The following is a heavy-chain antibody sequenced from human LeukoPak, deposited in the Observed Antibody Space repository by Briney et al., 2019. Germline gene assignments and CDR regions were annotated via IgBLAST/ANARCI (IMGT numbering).Heavy chain of an antibody. CDR1: GFTFSSYG. J-gene: IGHJ4*02. D-gene: IGHD6-6*01. CDR3: ARDYSSSSFDY. Sequence: PGGSLRLSCAASGFTFSSYGVHWVRQAPGKGLEWVAVIWYDGSNKYHADSVKGRFTISRDNSKNTLYLQMNSLRAEDTAVYYCARDYSSSSFDYWGQGTLVTVSS. CDR2: IWYDGSNK. V-gene: IGHV3-33*01.